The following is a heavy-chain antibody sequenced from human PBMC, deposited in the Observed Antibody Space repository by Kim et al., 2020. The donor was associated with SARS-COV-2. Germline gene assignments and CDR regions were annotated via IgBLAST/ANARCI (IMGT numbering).Heavy chain of an antibody. V-gene: IGHV1-18*04. CDR2: ISAYNGNT. Sequence: ASVKVSCKASGYTFTSYGISWVRQAPGQGLEWMGWISAYNGNTNYAQKLQGGVTMTTDTSTSTAYMELRSLRSDDTAVYYCARVKFNKSSYYDFWSGYPTYYFDYWGEGTLVTVSS. J-gene: IGHJ4*02. CDR1: GYTFTSYG. D-gene: IGHD3-3*01. CDR3: ARVKFNKSSYYDFWSGYPTYYFDY.